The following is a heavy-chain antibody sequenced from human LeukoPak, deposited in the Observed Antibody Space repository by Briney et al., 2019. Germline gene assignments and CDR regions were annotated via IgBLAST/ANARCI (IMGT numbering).Heavy chain of an antibody. J-gene: IGHJ3*02. CDR2: ISSATAYI. V-gene: IGHV3-21*04. CDR1: GFTFSSYA. Sequence: PGGSLRLSCAASGFTFSSYAMSWVRQAPGKGLEWISSISSATAYIYYADSVKGRFTISRDNAKNSLYLQMNSLRAEDTAVYYCAADAFNMGNDAFDIWGQGTMVTVSS. D-gene: IGHD2/OR15-2a*01. CDR3: AADAFNMGNDAFDI.